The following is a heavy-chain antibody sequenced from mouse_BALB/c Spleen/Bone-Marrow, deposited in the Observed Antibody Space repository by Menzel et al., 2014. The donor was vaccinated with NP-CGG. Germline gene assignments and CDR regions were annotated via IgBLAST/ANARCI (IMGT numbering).Heavy chain of an antibody. CDR3: VRDGDYRYAY. V-gene: IGHV5-4*02. CDR1: GFTFSDYY. J-gene: IGHJ3*01. D-gene: IGHD2-14*01. Sequence: DVQLVESGGGLVKPGGSLKLSCAASGFTFSDYYIYWVRQTPEKRLEWVATISDGGTYTYCPDTVKGRFTISRDNAKNNLYLQMNGLKSEDTAMYYCVRDGDYRYAYWGQGTLVTVSA. CDR2: ISDGGTYT.